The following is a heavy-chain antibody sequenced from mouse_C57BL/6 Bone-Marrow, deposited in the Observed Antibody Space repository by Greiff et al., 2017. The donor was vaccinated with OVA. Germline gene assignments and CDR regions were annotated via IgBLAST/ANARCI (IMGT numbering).Heavy chain of an antibody. CDR3: ARHAGSSYFRDY. J-gene: IGHJ2*01. V-gene: IGHV5-6*02. D-gene: IGHD1-1*01. CDR1: GFTFSSYG. CDR2: ISSGGSYT. Sequence: EVMLVESGGDLVKPGGSLKLSCAASGFTFSSYGMSWVRQTPDKRLEWVATISSGGSYTYYPDSVKGRFTISRDNAKNTLYLQMSSLKSEDTAMYYCARHAGSSYFRDYWGQGTTLTVSS.